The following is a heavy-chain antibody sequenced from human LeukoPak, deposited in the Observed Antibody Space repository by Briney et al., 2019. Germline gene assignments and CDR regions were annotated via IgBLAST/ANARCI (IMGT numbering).Heavy chain of an antibody. CDR3: ARGYRSGLAGY. J-gene: IGHJ4*02. Sequence: SETLSLTCSVSGGSISSYYWSWIRQPPGKALEWIGFIYYSGSTAYNPSLKSRVTISVDTSKNQFSLRLSSVTAADTAVYFCARGYRSGLAGYWGQGTLVTVSS. CDR1: GGSISSYY. CDR2: IYYSGST. V-gene: IGHV4-59*08. D-gene: IGHD6-19*01.